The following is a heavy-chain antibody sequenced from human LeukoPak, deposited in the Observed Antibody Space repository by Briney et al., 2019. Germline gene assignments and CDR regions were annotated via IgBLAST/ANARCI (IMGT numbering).Heavy chain of an antibody. Sequence: GGSLRLSCAASGFTFSSYAMSWVRQAPGKGLEWVSAISGSGGSTYYADSVKGRFTISRDNSKNTLYLQMNNLRAEDTAVYYCATSPPYDYIWGSYRSVFDYWGQGTLVTVSS. CDR1: GFTFSSYA. CDR2: ISGSGGST. J-gene: IGHJ4*02. D-gene: IGHD3-16*02. CDR3: ATSPPYDYIWGSYRSVFDY. V-gene: IGHV3-23*01.